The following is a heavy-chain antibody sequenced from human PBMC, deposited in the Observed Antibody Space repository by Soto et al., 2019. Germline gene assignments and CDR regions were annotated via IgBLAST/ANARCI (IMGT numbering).Heavy chain of an antibody. J-gene: IGHJ4*02. CDR3: AKDGGVYSYEL. V-gene: IGHV3-23*01. CDR2: ISGRGTES. CDR1: GFTFINYA. D-gene: IGHD5-18*01. Sequence: EVQLLESGGGLVQPGGSLRLSCAASGFTFINYAMHWVRRPPGKGLEWVSSISGRGTESYYVDSVKGRFTISRDNSRNTLSLQMNSLRAEDTAIYYCAKDGGVYSYELWGQGTLVTVSS.